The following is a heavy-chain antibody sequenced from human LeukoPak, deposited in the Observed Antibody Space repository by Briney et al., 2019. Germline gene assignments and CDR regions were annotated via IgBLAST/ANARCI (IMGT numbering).Heavy chain of an antibody. CDR2: TYYRSKWYN. CDR1: GDSVSNNIAA. J-gene: IGHJ4*02. D-gene: IGHD2-21*01. V-gene: IGHV6-1*01. CDR3: ARGVVIAPQTFDY. Sequence: SQTLSLTCAISGDSVSNNIAAWNWIRQSPSRGLEWLGRTYYRSKWYNDYAASVKSRITINPDTSKNRFSLKLSSVTAADTAVYYCARGVVIAPQTFDYWGQGTLVTVSS.